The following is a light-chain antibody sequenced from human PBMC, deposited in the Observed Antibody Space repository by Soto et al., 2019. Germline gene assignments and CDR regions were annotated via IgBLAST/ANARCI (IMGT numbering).Light chain of an antibody. Sequence: DILLTQSPGTLSLSPGERATLSCRASQSVYSNLAWYQQKPGQTPRLLIYGASTRATGIPARFSGSGSETEFTLTISSLQSEDFEVYYCQQYDNWPRTFGQGTKVDIK. J-gene: IGKJ1*01. CDR2: GAS. CDR3: QQYDNWPRT. V-gene: IGKV3-15*01. CDR1: QSVYSN.